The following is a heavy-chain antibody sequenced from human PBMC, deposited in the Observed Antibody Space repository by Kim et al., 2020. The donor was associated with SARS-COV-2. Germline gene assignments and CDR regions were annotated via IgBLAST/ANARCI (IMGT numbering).Heavy chain of an antibody. CDR1: GFTFSSYG. CDR3: ARDRQQLVEYGRSSLDY. Sequence: GGSLRLSCAASGFTFSSYGMHWVRQAPGKGLEWVALIWYDGSNKYYADSVKGRFSISRDNSKNTLYLQMSSLRAEDTAVYYCARDRQQLVEYGRSSLDYWGQGTLVTVSS. D-gene: IGHD6-13*01. V-gene: IGHV3-33*01. CDR2: IWYDGSNK. J-gene: IGHJ4*02.